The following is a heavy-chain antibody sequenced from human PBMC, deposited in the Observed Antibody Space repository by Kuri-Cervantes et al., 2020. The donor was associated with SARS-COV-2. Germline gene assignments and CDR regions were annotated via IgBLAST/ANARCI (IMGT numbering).Heavy chain of an antibody. J-gene: IGHJ5*02. Sequence: GGSLRLSCAASGITVNSNYMSWVRQAPGKGLEWVSIIYTGGDTYCADSVKGRFTIARDISKNTLYLQLNSLKNEDTAVYYCARVTVTMIVGGYWFDLWGQGTLVTVSS. V-gene: IGHV3-53*01. D-gene: IGHD3-22*01. CDR1: GITVNSNY. CDR2: IYTGGDT. CDR3: ARVTVTMIVGGYWFDL.